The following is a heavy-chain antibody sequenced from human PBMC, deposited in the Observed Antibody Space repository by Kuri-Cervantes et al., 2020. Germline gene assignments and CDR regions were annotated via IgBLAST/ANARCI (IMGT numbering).Heavy chain of an antibody. Sequence: GESLKISCAASGSTFSSYAMHWVRQAPGKGLEWVAVISYDGSNKYYADSVKGRFTISRDNSKNTLYLQMNSLRAEDTAVYYCARERGSFYPSLDYWGQGTLVTVSS. CDR1: GSTFSSYA. V-gene: IGHV3-30-3*01. D-gene: IGHD5/OR15-5a*01. J-gene: IGHJ4*02. CDR2: ISYDGSNK. CDR3: ARERGSFYPSLDY.